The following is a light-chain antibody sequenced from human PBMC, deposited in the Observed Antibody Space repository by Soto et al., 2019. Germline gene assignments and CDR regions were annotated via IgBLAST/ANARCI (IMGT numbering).Light chain of an antibody. CDR3: SSYTSNSTPV. V-gene: IGLV2-14*01. J-gene: IGLJ2*01. CDR2: EVS. Sequence: QSVLTQPASVSGSPGQSFTISCTGTSSDVGGYNYVSWHQQHPGKAPKLMIYEVSNRPSGVSNRFSGSKSGNTASLTISGLQAEDEADYYCSSYTSNSTPVFGGGTKVTVL. CDR1: SSDVGGYNY.